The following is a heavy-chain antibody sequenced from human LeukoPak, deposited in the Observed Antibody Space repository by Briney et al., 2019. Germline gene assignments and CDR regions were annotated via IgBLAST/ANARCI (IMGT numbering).Heavy chain of an antibody. Sequence: PGGSLRLSCAASGFKFSSYLMMWVRQTPVKGLEWVTNIEQDGSEKNYVDSVKGRFTISRDNAKKSLYLQMNSLRAEDTAVYYCASGLELDYWGQGTLVTVSS. V-gene: IGHV3-7*03. CDR1: GFKFSSYL. CDR2: IEQDGSEK. J-gene: IGHJ4*02. CDR3: ASGLELDY.